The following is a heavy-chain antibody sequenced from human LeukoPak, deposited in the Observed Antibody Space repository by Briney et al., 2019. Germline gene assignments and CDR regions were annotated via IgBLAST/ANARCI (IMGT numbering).Heavy chain of an antibody. CDR1: GGSISSYY. CDR2: IYYSGST. V-gene: IGHV4-59*12. J-gene: IGHJ3*02. D-gene: IGHD1-14*01. Sequence: SETLSLTCTVSGGSISSYYWSWIRQPPGKGLEWIGYIYYSGSTNYNPSLKSRVTISVDTSKNQFSLKLSSVTAADTAVYYCAREGGPSRRKSSYAFDIWGQGTMVTVSS. CDR3: AREGGPSRRKSSYAFDI.